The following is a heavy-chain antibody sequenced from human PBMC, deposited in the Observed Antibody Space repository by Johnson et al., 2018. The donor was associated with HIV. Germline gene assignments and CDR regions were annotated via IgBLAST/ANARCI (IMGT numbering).Heavy chain of an antibody. Sequence: VRLVESGGGLIQPGGSLRLSCAASGFTVSSNYMSWVRQAPGKGLEWVSVIYSGGSTYYADSVKGRFTISRDNSKNTLYVQMNSLRAEDTAVYYCARGIQPDAFDIWGQGTMVTVSS. V-gene: IGHV3-53*01. CDR3: ARGIQPDAFDI. D-gene: IGHD2-2*01. CDR1: GFTVSSNY. J-gene: IGHJ3*02. CDR2: IYSGGST.